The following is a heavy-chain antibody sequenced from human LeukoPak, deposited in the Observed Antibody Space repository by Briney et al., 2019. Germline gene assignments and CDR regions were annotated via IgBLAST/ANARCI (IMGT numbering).Heavy chain of an antibody. J-gene: IGHJ2*01. D-gene: IGHD1-26*01. V-gene: IGHV4-4*07. CDR1: GGSFSGYY. Sequence: PSETLCLTCAVYGGSFSGYYWSWIRQPPGKGLEWIGRIYTSGSTNYNPSLKSRVTMSVDTSKNQFSLKLSSVTAADTAVYYCARDLEYSGSYWGTEPDWYFDLWGRGTLVTVSS. CDR3: ARDLEYSGSYWGTEPDWYFDL. CDR2: IYTSGST.